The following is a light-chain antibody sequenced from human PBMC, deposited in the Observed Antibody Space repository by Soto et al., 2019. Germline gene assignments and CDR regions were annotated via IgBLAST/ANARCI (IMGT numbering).Light chain of an antibody. CDR3: QQYKTWPYT. V-gene: IGKV3-15*01. Sequence: LTQSPVTLSVSPGERVTLSCRANQSLDDKLAWYQQKPGQAPRLLISGASTRASGLAARFSGSGSGTEFTLTISSLQSEDRAVYYCQQYKTWPYTFGQGTKLDIK. J-gene: IGKJ2*01. CDR1: QSLDDK. CDR2: GAS.